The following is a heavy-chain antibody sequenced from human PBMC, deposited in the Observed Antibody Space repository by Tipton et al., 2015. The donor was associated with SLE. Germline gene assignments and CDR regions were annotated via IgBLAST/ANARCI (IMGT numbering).Heavy chain of an antibody. J-gene: IGHJ3*02. CDR3: TRGGCSSNSCYTGAFDI. CDR1: GGSISNYY. V-gene: IGHV4-34*01. D-gene: IGHD2-2*02. Sequence: TLSLTCTVSGGSISNYYWSWVRQPPGKGLEWIGEINHRGSTNNNPSLKSRVTISVDTSKNQFSLKLSSVTAADTAVYYCTRGGCSSNSCYTGAFDIWGQGTMVPVSS. CDR2: INHRGST.